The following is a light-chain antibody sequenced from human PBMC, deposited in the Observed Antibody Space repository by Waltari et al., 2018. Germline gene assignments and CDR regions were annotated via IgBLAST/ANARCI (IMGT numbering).Light chain of an antibody. J-gene: IGLJ1*01. CDR3: AAWDDSLNGYV. CDR2: NNT. Sequence: QSVLTQPPSASGTPGQRVIISCSGSSSNIGSNFVSWYQQLPGTAPKLLIDNNTRRPSWVPDRFSASKSGTSASLAISGLQSEDEADYYCAAWDDSLNGYVFGTGTKVTV. CDR1: SSNIGSNF. V-gene: IGLV1-44*01.